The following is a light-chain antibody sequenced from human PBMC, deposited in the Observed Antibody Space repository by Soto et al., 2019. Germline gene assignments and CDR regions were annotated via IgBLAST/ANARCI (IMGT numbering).Light chain of an antibody. CDR3: QQRRAWPLT. V-gene: IGKV3-11*01. J-gene: IGKJ4*01. Sequence: EIVLTQSPATLSLSPGERATLSCRASQSISSYLTWYQQKPGQTLRLLIYDASNRATGIPARFSGGGSGTDFTLTISSLEPEDCAVYYCQQRRAWPLTFGGGTKVEI. CDR1: QSISSY. CDR2: DAS.